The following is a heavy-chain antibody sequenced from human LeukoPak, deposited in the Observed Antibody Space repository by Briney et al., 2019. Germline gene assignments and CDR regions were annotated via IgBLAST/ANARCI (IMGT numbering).Heavy chain of an antibody. CDR3: ARDDYDSGTYHHHN. Sequence: PGGSLRLSCAASGFTVSSNYMSWVRQAPGKGLEWVSVIYSGGSTYYADSVKGRFTISRDISKNTLYLQMNSLRAEDTAVYYCARDDYDSGTYHHHNWGQGTLVTVSS. CDR1: GFTVSSNY. V-gene: IGHV3-53*01. D-gene: IGHD3-10*01. CDR2: IYSGGST. J-gene: IGHJ4*02.